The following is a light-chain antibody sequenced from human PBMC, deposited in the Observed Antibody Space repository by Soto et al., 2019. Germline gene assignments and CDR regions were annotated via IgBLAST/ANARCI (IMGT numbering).Light chain of an antibody. Sequence: QTVVTQSPSASTSLGASVKLTCTLSSGHSSSAIAWHQQRPEKGPRFLMRLNSDGSHSKGDGIPDRFSGSSSGAERYLTISSLQSEDEADYYCQTWGAGIRVFGGGTQLTVL. CDR2: LNSDGSH. J-gene: IGLJ3*02. CDR3: QTWGAGIRV. V-gene: IGLV4-69*01. CDR1: SGHSSSA.